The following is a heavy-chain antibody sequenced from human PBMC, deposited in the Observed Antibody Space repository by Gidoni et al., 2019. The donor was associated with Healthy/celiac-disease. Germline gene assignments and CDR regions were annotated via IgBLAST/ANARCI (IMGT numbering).Heavy chain of an antibody. CDR1: GFTFSSYG. D-gene: IGHD4-4*01. J-gene: IGHJ6*02. V-gene: IGHV3-30*02. CDR2: IRYDGSNK. CDR3: ANLVTLSRDYYYYGMDV. Sequence: QVQLVESGGGVVQPGGSLRLSCAASGFTFSSYGMHWVRQAPGKGLEWVAFIRYDGSNKYYADSVKGRFTISRDNSKNTLYLQMNSLRAEDTAVYYCANLVTLSRDYYYYGMDVWGQGTTVTVSS.